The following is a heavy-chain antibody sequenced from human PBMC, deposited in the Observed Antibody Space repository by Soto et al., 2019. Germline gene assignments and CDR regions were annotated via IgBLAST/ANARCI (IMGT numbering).Heavy chain of an antibody. Sequence: GASVKVSCKASGYTFTGYYMHWVRQAPGQGLEWMGWINPNSGGTNYAQKFQGWVTMTRDTSISTAYMELSRLRSDDTAVYYCARGITIFGVVIIPVFPLPYYFDYWGQGTLVTVSS. CDR1: GYTFTGYY. CDR2: INPNSGGT. V-gene: IGHV1-2*04. D-gene: IGHD3-3*01. CDR3: ARGITIFGVVIIPVFPLPYYFDY. J-gene: IGHJ4*02.